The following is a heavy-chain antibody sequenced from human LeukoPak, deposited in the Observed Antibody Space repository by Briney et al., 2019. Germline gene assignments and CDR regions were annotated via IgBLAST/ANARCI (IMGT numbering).Heavy chain of an antibody. CDR3: ARDYRGVVVPASILDV. Sequence: GGSLRLSCAASGFTFSSYWMHWVRQAPGKGLMWVSRINSDGSSTNYADSVKGRFTISRDNAKNTLYLQMNSLRAEDTAVYYCARDYRGVVVPASILDVWGKGTTVTVSS. CDR2: INSDGSST. CDR1: GFTFSSYW. J-gene: IGHJ6*04. V-gene: IGHV3-74*01. D-gene: IGHD2-2*01.